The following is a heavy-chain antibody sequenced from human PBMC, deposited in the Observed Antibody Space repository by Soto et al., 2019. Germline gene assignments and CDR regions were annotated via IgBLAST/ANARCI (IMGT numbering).Heavy chain of an antibody. Sequence: PSETLSLTCTVSGGSISSYYWSWIRQPPGKGLEWIGYIYYSGSTNYNPSLKSRVTISVDTSKNQFSLKLSSVTAADTAVYYCAGWRRWLHFGYWGQGTLVTVSS. CDR1: GGSISSYY. J-gene: IGHJ4*02. D-gene: IGHD5-12*01. CDR2: IYYSGST. V-gene: IGHV4-59*01. CDR3: AGWRRWLHFGY.